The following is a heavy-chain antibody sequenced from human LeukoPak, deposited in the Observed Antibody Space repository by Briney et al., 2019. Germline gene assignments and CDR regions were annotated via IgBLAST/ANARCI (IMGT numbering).Heavy chain of an antibody. J-gene: IGHJ4*02. CDR2: IYYSGNT. CDR3: ARTPAGYSSSWYALPFDY. D-gene: IGHD6-13*01. CDR1: GGSISSSSYY. Sequence: PSETLSLTCTVSGGSISSSSYYWGWIRQPPGKGLEWIGNIYYSGNTYFNPSPTSRITISVDTSKNQFSLKLSSVTAVDTAVYYCARTPAGYSSSWYALPFDYWGQGTLVTVSS. V-gene: IGHV4-39*07.